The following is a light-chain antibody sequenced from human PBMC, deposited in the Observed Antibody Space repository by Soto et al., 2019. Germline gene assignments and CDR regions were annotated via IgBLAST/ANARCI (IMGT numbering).Light chain of an antibody. CDR1: QSGSGTY. V-gene: IGKV3-20*01. Sequence: IVYTRSPGILSLSPGERATLSCRASQSGSGTYLAWYQQKPGQAPRLLISGASRRATGIPDRFSGSGSGTDFTLTISSLEPEDFAVYYCQQYGKSPLTFGGGTTVDIK. J-gene: IGKJ4*01. CDR2: GAS. CDR3: QQYGKSPLT.